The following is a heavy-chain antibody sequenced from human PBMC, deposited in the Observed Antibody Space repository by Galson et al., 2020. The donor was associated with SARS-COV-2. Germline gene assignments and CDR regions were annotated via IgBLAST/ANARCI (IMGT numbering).Heavy chain of an antibody. D-gene: IGHD6-13*01. V-gene: IGHV3-49*04. CDR3: TRGGGAAGKNYYYLGMDV. Sequence: GESLKISCKASGITFGDYTMSWVRQAPGKGLEWVALVRRKAYGGTTEYAASVKGRFTISRDDSKTIAYLQMNSLKTEDTAVYYCTRGGGAAGKNYYYLGMDVWGQGTTVTVSS. J-gene: IGHJ6*02. CDR1: GITFGDYT. CDR2: VRRKAYGGTT.